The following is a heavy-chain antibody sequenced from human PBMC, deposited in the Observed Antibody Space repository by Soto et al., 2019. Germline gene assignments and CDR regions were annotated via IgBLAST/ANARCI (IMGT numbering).Heavy chain of an antibody. D-gene: IGHD6-13*01. CDR1: GFTFSSYS. J-gene: IGHJ5*02. Sequence: VGSLRLSCAASGFTFSSYSMNWVRQAPGKGLEWVSSISSSSSYIYYADSVKGRFTISRDNAKNSLYLQMNSLRAEDTAVYYCARDPAYSSSWYEENWFDPWGQGTLVTVSS. CDR3: ARDPAYSSSWYEENWFDP. CDR2: ISSSSSYI. V-gene: IGHV3-21*01.